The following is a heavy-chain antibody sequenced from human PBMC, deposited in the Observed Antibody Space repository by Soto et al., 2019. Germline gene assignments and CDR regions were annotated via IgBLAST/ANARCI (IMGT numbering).Heavy chain of an antibody. Sequence: ASVKVSCKASGYTFTSCGISWVRQAPGQGLEWMGWISAYNGNTNYAQKLQGRVTMTTDTSTSTAYMELRSLRSDDTAVYYCAREREVLLWFGESPDYYYYGMDVWGQGTTVTVSS. J-gene: IGHJ6*02. CDR2: ISAYNGNT. CDR1: GYTFTSCG. D-gene: IGHD3-10*01. V-gene: IGHV1-18*01. CDR3: AREREVLLWFGESPDYYYYGMDV.